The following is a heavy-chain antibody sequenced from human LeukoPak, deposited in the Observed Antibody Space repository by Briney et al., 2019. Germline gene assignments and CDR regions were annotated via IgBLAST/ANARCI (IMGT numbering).Heavy chain of an antibody. V-gene: IGHV1-24*01. Sequence: GASVKVSCKVSGYTLTELSMHWVRQAPGKGLEWMGGFDPEDGETIYAQKFQGGVTMTEDTSTDTAYMELSSLRSEDTAVYYCATDGSDCSGGSCYSYGMDVWGKGTTVTVSS. CDR1: GYTLTELS. CDR3: ATDGSDCSGGSCYSYGMDV. D-gene: IGHD2-15*01. CDR2: FDPEDGET. J-gene: IGHJ6*04.